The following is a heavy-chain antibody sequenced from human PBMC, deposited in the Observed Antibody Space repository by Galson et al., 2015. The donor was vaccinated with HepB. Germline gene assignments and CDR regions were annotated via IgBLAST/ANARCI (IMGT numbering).Heavy chain of an antibody. CDR3: ARDPVATILVERGLDI. J-gene: IGHJ3*02. V-gene: IGHV1-18*01. CDR1: GYTFTSYG. D-gene: IGHD5-12*01. Sequence: SVKVSCKASGYTFTSYGISWVRQAPGQGLEWMGWISAYNGNTNYAQKLQGRVTMTTDTSTSTAYMELRSLRSDDTAVYYCARDPVATILVERGLDIWGQGTMVTVSS. CDR2: ISAYNGNT.